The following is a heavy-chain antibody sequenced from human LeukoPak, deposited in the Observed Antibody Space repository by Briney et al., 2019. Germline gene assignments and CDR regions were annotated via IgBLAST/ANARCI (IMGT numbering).Heavy chain of an antibody. CDR3: ARAIVGATGGGAFDI. J-gene: IGHJ3*02. V-gene: IGHV1-2*02. CDR1: GYTFTGYY. D-gene: IGHD1-26*01. CDR2: INPNSGGT. Sequence: ASVKVSCKASGYTFTGYYMQWVRQAPGQGLEWMGWINPNSGGTNYAQKFQGRVTMTRDTSISTAYMELSRLRSDDTAVYYCARAIVGATGGGAFDIWGQGTMVTVSS.